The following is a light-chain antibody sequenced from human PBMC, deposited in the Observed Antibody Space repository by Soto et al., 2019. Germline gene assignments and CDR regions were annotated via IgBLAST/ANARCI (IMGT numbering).Light chain of an antibody. CDR2: RNN. CDR1: SSNIGSNY. J-gene: IGLJ1*01. V-gene: IGLV1-47*01. Sequence: QSVLTQPPSASGTPGQRVTISCSGSSSNIGSNYVYWYQQLPGTAPKLLIYRNNQRPSGVPDRFSGSKSGTSASLANSGLRSEDEADYYCAAWDDSLSALYVFGTGTKVTVL. CDR3: AAWDDSLSALYV.